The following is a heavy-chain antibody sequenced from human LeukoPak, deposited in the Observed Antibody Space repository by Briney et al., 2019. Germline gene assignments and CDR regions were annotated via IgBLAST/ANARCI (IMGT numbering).Heavy chain of an antibody. D-gene: IGHD3-22*01. Sequence: GGSLRLSCAASGFTFSSYSMNWVRQAPGKGLEWVSSISSSSSYIYYADSVKGRFTISRDNAKNSLYLQMNSLRAEDTAVYYCAREFPITMIVVGQRGAIDYWGQGTLVTVSS. V-gene: IGHV3-21*01. CDR2: ISSSSSYI. CDR1: GFTFSSYS. CDR3: AREFPITMIVVGQRGAIDY. J-gene: IGHJ4*02.